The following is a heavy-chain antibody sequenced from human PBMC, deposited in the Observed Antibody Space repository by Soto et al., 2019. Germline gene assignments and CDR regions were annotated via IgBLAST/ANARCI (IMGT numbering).Heavy chain of an antibody. Sequence: PGGSLRLSCAASGFTFSSYGMHWVRQAPGKGLEWVAVISFDGSNKYYGDSVKGRFTISRDNSKNTLYLQMNSLRAEDTAVYYCAGISPTLYDAFDIWGQGTMVTVSS. CDR1: GFTFSSYG. D-gene: IGHD2-15*01. J-gene: IGHJ3*02. CDR3: AGISPTLYDAFDI. V-gene: IGHV3-30*03. CDR2: ISFDGSNK.